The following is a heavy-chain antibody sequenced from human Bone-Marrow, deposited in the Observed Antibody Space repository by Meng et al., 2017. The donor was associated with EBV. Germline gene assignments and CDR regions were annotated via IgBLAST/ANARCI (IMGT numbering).Heavy chain of an antibody. V-gene: IGHV3-11*01. Sequence: VQLGGVWGGLVKPGGSLVLSGAGAGFTFSDYYMSWIRQAPGKGLEWVSYISSSGSTIYYADSVKGRFTISRDNAKNSLYLQMNSLRAEDTAVYYCVSLYRGDYWGQGTLVTVSS. CDR2: ISSSGSTI. D-gene: IGHD1-14*01. CDR1: GFTFSDYY. J-gene: IGHJ4*02. CDR3: VSLYRGDY.